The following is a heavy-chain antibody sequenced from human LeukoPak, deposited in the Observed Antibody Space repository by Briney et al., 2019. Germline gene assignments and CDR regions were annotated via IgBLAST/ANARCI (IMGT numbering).Heavy chain of an antibody. CDR2: ISAYDGNT. Sequence: ASVKVSCKASGYTFTKFGISWVRQAPGQGLEWVGWISAYDGNTEYAQNFQGRVTMTTDTSTSTAYMDLRSLTSDDTAVYYCARDKVIASASTPNWFDPWGQGTLVTVSS. CDR3: ARDKVIASASTPNWFDP. D-gene: IGHD6-13*01. J-gene: IGHJ5*02. CDR1: GYTFTKFG. V-gene: IGHV1-18*01.